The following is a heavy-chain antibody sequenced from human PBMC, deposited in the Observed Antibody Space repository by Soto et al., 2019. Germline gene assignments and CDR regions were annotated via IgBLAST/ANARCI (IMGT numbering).Heavy chain of an antibody. Sequence: EVQLVESGGGLVKPGGSLRLSCAASGFTFSSYSMNWVRQAPGKGLEWVSSISSSSSYIYYADSVKGRFTISRDNAKNSLYLQMNSLRAEDTAVYYCARCIAALDYYGMDVWGQGTTVTVSS. J-gene: IGHJ6*02. CDR1: GFTFSSYS. V-gene: IGHV3-21*01. CDR3: ARCIAALDYYGMDV. D-gene: IGHD6-6*01. CDR2: ISSSSSYI.